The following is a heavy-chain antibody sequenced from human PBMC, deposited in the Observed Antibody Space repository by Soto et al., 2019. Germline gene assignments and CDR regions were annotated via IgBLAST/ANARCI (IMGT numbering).Heavy chain of an antibody. V-gene: IGHV3-23*01. CDR2: ISGSGGST. CDR1: GFTFSSYA. Sequence: EVQLLESGGGLVQPGGSLRLSCAASGFTFSSYAMNWVRQAPGKGLEWVSVISGSGGSTYYADSVKGRFTISRDNSKNTLYLQMNSRRAEDTAVYYCASRGSGSYYDYWGQGTLVTVSS. CDR3: ASRGSGSYYDY. D-gene: IGHD1-26*01. J-gene: IGHJ4*02.